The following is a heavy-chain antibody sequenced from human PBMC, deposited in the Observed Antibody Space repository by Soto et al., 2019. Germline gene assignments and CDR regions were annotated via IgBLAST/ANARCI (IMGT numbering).Heavy chain of an antibody. J-gene: IGHJ4*02. CDR2: ISAYNGNT. D-gene: IGHD3-9*01. CDR3: ARDGLGGWMPKYF. V-gene: IGHV1-18*04. Sequence: QVQLVQSGAEVKKPGASVRVSCKASGYPFSSYGITWVRQAPGQGLEWVGWISAYNGNTNYAQRLQGRVTMTTDTSTSTAYMELRSLRSDDTAMYYCARDGLGGWMPKYFWGQGTQVTVSS. CDR1: GYPFSSYG.